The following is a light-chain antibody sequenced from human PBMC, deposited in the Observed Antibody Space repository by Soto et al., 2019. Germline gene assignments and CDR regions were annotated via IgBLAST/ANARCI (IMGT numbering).Light chain of an antibody. CDR1: QNVNTC. J-gene: IGKJ1*01. Sequence: DIQMTQSPSTLSASVGDRVTITCRASQNVNTCLAWYQQKPGKAPKLLIHKASNLESGVPTRFSGSGSGTVFSLTISILQPDDFATYYCQQYNSYWTFGQGTKVEIK. V-gene: IGKV1-5*03. CDR2: KAS. CDR3: QQYNSYWT.